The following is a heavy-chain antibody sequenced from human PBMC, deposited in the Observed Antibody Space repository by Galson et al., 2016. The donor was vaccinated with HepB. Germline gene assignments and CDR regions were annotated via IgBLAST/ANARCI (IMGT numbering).Heavy chain of an antibody. CDR2: ISGSGNT. CDR1: EFIFSDFA. V-gene: IGHV3-23*01. D-gene: IGHD6-19*01. J-gene: IGHJ5*02. Sequence: SCAASEFIFSDFAFSWVRQAPGKGLEWLSSISGSGNTNYADSVKGRFIISRDNSKGTLYLEMNSLRAEDTAIYYCARYSSAWSLDTWGQGTLVTVSS. CDR3: ARYSSAWSLDT.